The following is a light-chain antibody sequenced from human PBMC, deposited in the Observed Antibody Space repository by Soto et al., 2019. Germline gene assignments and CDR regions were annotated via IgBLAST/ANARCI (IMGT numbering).Light chain of an antibody. J-gene: IGKJ5*01. CDR3: QQRGNWPPT. CDR1: QSVSSY. V-gene: IGKV3-11*01. CDR2: DAS. Sequence: TQSPATLSVSPGDRATLSCRASQSVSSYLVWYQQKPGQAPRLPIYDASNRATGIPDRLSGSGSGTELNLTISRLEPEDFAVYYCQQRGNWPPTCSQGTRLEIK.